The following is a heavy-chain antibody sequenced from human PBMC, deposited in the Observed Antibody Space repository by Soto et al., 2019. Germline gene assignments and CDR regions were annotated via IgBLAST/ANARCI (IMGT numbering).Heavy chain of an antibody. Sequence: PSETLSLTXTVSGGSISSYYWSWIRQPPGKGLEWIGYIYYSGSTNYNPSLKSRVTISVDTSKNQFSLKLSSVTAADTAVYYCARDGDYGDYVAYWGQGTLVTV. CDR2: IYYSGST. D-gene: IGHD4-17*01. J-gene: IGHJ4*02. CDR3: ARDGDYGDYVAY. CDR1: GGSISSYY. V-gene: IGHV4-59*01.